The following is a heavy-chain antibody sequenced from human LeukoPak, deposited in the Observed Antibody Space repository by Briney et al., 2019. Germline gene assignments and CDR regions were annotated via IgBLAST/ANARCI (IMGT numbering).Heavy chain of an antibody. J-gene: IGHJ5*02. D-gene: IGHD2-15*01. CDR3: AGTTVVVVARRFDP. CDR2: ISYDGSNK. Sequence: GRSLRLSCAASGFTFSSYGMHWVRQAPGKGLEWVAVISYDGSNKYYADSVKGRFTISRDNSKNTLYLQMNSLRAEDTAVYYCAGTTVVVVARRFDPWGQGTLVTVSS. V-gene: IGHV3-30*03. CDR1: GFTFSSYG.